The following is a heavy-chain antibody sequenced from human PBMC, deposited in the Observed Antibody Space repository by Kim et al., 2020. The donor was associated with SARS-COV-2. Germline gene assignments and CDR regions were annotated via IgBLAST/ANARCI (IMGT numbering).Heavy chain of an antibody. J-gene: IGHJ5*02. CDR1: GGTFSSYA. CDR3: ARDRYDSSGQTFDP. D-gene: IGHD3-22*01. Sequence: SVKVSCKASGGTFSSYAISWVRQAPGQGLEWMGGIIPIFGTANYAQKFQGRVTLTADESTSTAYMELSSLRSEDTAVYYCARDRYDSSGQTFDPWGRGTLVTVSS. CDR2: IIPIFGTA. V-gene: IGHV1-69*13.